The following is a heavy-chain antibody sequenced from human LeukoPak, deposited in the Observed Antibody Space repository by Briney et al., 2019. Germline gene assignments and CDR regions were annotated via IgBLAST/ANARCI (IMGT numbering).Heavy chain of an antibody. Sequence: GGSLRLSCAASGFTFSDSAMTWVRQAPGKGLDWVPLISLSGANSYYADSVKGRFTISRDNSKDTLFLQMNSLRAEDTAIYYCARDIQLSTWDLGTMVTVSS. CDR1: GFTFSDSA. D-gene: IGHD5-24*01. V-gene: IGHV3-23*01. CDR3: ARDIQLST. J-gene: IGHJ3*01. CDR2: ISLSGANS.